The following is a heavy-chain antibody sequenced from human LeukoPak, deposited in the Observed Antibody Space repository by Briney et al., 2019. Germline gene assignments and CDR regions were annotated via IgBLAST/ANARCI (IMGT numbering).Heavy chain of an antibody. CDR2: IYYSGST. V-gene: IGHV4-61*01. J-gene: IGHJ6*03. D-gene: IGHD4-23*01. CDR1: GGSVSSGSYY. Sequence: KPSETLSLTCTVSGGSVSSGSYYWSWIRQPPGKGLEWIGYIYYSGSTNYNPSLKSRVTISVDTSKNQFSLKLSSVTAADTAVYYCARDNSGWYYYYMDVWGKGTTVTVSS. CDR3: ARDNSGWYYYYMDV.